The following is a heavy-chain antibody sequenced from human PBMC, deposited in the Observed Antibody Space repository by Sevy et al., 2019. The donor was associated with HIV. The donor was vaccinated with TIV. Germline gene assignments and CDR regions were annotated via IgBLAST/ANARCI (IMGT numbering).Heavy chain of an antibody. D-gene: IGHD2-2*01. CDR3: ARTPPVVVVPGAPSWFDP. V-gene: IGHV4-34*01. CDR2: INESGIT. J-gene: IGHJ5*02. Sequence: SETLSLTCAVHDGSFSGYYWNWIRQLPGKGLEWIGEINESGITYYNPSLKSRVTISVGPSKKQSSLKLNSMTAVDSAVYFCARTPPVVVVPGAPSWFDPWGQGTLVTVSA. CDR1: DGSFSGYY.